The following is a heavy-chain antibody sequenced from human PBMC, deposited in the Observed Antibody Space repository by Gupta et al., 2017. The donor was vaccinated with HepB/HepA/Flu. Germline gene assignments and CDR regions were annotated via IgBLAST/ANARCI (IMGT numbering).Heavy chain of an antibody. V-gene: IGHV3-11*01. CDR1: GFKFSDYY. CDR3: GRCYWEMGSRMSP. CDR2: ISGEVNTR. J-gene: IGHJ4*02. Sequence: QELLVESGGDLVKPGGSLRVSCVASGFKFSDYYMTWIRQAPGKGLEWVYYISGEVNTRFYADSVKGRFTISRDNSKNSLHRNMDSLRVEDTATYEGGRCYWEMGSRMSPWGPGTLVTVSS. D-gene: IGHD1-26*01.